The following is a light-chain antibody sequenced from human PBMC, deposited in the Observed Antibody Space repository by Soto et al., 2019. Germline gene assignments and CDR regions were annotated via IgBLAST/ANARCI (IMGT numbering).Light chain of an antibody. Sequence: EVVLTQSPGTLSLSPGERATLSCRASQSVGSSYLAWYQQKPGQAPRVLICGTSSRATGIPDRFSGSGSGTDFTLTISRLEPEDFAVYYCQQRSSWPFTFGPGTKVDIK. CDR1: QSVGSSY. V-gene: IGKV3D-20*02. CDR3: QQRSSWPFT. J-gene: IGKJ3*01. CDR2: GTS.